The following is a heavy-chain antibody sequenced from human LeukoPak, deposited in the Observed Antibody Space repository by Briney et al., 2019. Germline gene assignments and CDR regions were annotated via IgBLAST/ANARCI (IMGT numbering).Heavy chain of an antibody. CDR2: ISPYNGNT. J-gene: IGHJ4*02. D-gene: IGHD3-10*01. CDR3: ARSQTTGFGESINY. V-gene: IGHV1-18*01. CDR1: GYTFTSHG. Sequence: ASVKVSCKASGYTFTSHGFSWLRQAPGQGLEWMGWISPYNGNTKSAQKFQGRLTLTTDTSTTTAYMEVTNLRSDDTAVYYCARSQTTGFGESINYWGQGTLVTVSS.